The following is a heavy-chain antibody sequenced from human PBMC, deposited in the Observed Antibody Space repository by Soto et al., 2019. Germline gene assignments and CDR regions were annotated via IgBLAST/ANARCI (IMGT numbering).Heavy chain of an antibody. CDR3: ARDRGRRPTTVTTQRVAFDI. CDR2: IYYSGST. J-gene: IGHJ3*02. D-gene: IGHD4-17*01. CDR1: GGSISSYY. V-gene: IGHV4-59*01. Sequence: NPSETLSLTCTVSGGSISSYYWSWIRQPPGKGLEWIGYIYYSGSTNYNPSLKSRVTISVDTSKNQFSLKLSSVTAADTAVYYCARDRGRRPTTVTTQRVAFDIWGQGTMVTVSS.